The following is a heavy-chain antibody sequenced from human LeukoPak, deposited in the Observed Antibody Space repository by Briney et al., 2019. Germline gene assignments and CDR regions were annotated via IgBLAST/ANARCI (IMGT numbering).Heavy chain of an antibody. CDR3: AREIAALFPSLGY. J-gene: IGHJ4*02. CDR2: INPNSGGT. Sequence: ASVNVSCRASGYTFTGYYMHWVRQAPGQGLEWMGWINPNSGGTNYAQKFQGWVTMTRDTSISTAYMELSRLRSDDTAVYYCAREIAALFPSLGYWGQGTLVTVSS. CDR1: GYTFTGYY. D-gene: IGHD6-6*01. V-gene: IGHV1-2*04.